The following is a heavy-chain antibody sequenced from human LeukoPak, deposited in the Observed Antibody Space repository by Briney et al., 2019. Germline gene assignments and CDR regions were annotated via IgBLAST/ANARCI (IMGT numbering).Heavy chain of an antibody. J-gene: IGHJ5*02. CDR2: IYYSGST. CDR3: ARGDSSSWYPSNWFDP. D-gene: IGHD6-13*01. V-gene: IGHV4-31*03. Sequence: SQTLSLTCTVSGGSISSGGYYWSWIRQHPGKGLEWIGYIYYSGSTYYNPSLKSRVTISVDTSKNQFSLKLSSVTAADTAVYYCARGDSSSWYPSNWFDPWGQGTLVTVSS. CDR1: GGSISSGGYY.